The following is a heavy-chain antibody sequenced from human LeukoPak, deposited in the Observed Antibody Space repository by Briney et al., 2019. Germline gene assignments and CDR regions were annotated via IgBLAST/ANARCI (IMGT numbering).Heavy chain of an antibody. CDR2: IKTDGSIT. CDR3: ARLYGDYDNYYYMDV. J-gene: IGHJ6*03. D-gene: IGHD4-17*01. CDR1: GFSFSVYW. V-gene: IGHV3-74*01. Sequence: PGGSLRLSCAASGFSFSVYWMHWVRQAPGKGPVWVSRIKTDGSITDYADFVKGRFTISRDNAKNTLYLQMNSLRAEDTAVYYCARLYGDYDNYYYMDVWGKGTTVTVSS.